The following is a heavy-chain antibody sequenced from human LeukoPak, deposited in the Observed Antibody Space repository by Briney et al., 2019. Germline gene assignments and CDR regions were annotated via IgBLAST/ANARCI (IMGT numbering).Heavy chain of an antibody. CDR1: GYTFTSYA. Sequence: ASVKVSCKASGYTFTSYAMHWVRQAPGQRLEWMGWINAGNGNTKYSQKFQGKVTITRDTSASTAYMELSSLRSEDTAVYHCARRYSSSWYAPFDYWGQGTLVTVSS. CDR3: ARRYSSSWYAPFDY. J-gene: IGHJ4*02. D-gene: IGHD6-13*01. CDR2: INAGNGNT. V-gene: IGHV1-3*01.